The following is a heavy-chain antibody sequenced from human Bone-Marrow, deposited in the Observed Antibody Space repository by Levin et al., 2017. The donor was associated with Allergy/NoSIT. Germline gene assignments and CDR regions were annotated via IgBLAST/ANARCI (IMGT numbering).Heavy chain of an antibody. CDR1: SYKFNTYW. CDR2: IYPGDSDT. J-gene: IGHJ4*02. CDR3: ARTDYDAFTGYYSFDF. V-gene: IGHV5-51*01. D-gene: IGHD3-9*01. Sequence: RASVKVSCKGSSYKFNTYWIAWVRQMPGKGLEWMGVIYPGDSDTRYSPSFQGQVTISVDNSISTAYLQWSSLQASDSGTYYCARTDYDAFTGYYSFDFWGQGTLVTVSS.